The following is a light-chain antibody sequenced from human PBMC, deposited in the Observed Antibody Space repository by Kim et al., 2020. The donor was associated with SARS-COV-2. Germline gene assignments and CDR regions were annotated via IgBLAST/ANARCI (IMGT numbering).Light chain of an antibody. V-gene: IGKV1-5*01. CDR1: QDILTW. J-gene: IGKJ1*01. Sequence: GDGVTNACRASQDILTWLVWYQQKPEKAPKVLISDDSSLQTGVPSRFSGGGSGTEFTLTISSLQPGDFATYYCQQYNIYPWTFGQGTKLEI. CDR3: QQYNIYPWT. CDR2: DDS.